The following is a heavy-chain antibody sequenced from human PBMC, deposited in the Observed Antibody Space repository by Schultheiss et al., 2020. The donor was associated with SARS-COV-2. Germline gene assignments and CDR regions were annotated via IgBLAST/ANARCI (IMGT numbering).Heavy chain of an antibody. V-gene: IGHV5-51*01. CDR2: IYPGDSDT. D-gene: IGHD4-11*01. J-gene: IGHJ5*02. CDR1: GYSFTSYW. Sequence: GESLKISCKGSGYSFTSYWIGWVRQMPGKGLEWMGIIYPGDSDTRYSPSFQGQVTISADKSISTAYLQWSSLKASDTATYYCARHKGPVTTHNWFDPWGQGTLVTVSS. CDR3: ARHKGPVTTHNWFDP.